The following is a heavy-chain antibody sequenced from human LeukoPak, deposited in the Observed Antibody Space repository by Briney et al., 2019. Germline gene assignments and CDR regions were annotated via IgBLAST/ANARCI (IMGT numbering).Heavy chain of an antibody. V-gene: IGHV1-2*02. CDR3: ARANFLYCSSTTCLFDY. J-gene: IGHJ4*02. CDR1: GYTFTDYY. CDR2: INPNSGDT. D-gene: IGHD2-2*01. Sequence: ASVKVSCKASGYTFTDYYLHWVRQAPGQGFERMGWINPNSGDTNYAQKFQGRVAMTRDTSISTAHMEMSRLRSDDTAVYYCARANFLYCSSTTCLFDYWGQGTLVTVSS.